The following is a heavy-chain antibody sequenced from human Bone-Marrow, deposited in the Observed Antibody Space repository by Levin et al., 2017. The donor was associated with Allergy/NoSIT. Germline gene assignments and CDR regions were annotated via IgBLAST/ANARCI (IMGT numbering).Heavy chain of an antibody. V-gene: IGHV3-23*01. Sequence: GGSLRLSCAASGFTFSSYAMSWVRQAPGKGLEWVSVISGSGGSTNYADSVKGRFTISRDNSKNTLYVQMNSLRAEDTAVYYCAKAVAGDWYFDRWGRGTLVTVSS. CDR1: GFTFSSYA. CDR3: AKAVAGDWYFDR. J-gene: IGHJ2*01. CDR2: ISGSGGST. D-gene: IGHD6-19*01.